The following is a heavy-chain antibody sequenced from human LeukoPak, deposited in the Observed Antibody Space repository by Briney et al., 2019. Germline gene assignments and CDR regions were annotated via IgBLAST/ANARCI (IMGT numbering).Heavy chain of an antibody. D-gene: IGHD6-19*01. CDR2: IYYSGST. Sequence: SETLSLTCTVSGGSISSSSYYWGWIRQPPGKGLEWIGYIYYSGSTNYNPSLKSRVTMSVDTSKNQFSLKLSSVTAADTAVYYCARVYSSGWYESDAFDIWGQGTMVTVSS. J-gene: IGHJ3*02. CDR3: ARVYSSGWYESDAFDI. V-gene: IGHV4-61*05. CDR1: GGSISSSSYY.